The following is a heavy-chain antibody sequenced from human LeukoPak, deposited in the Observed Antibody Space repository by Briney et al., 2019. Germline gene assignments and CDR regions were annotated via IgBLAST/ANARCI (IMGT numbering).Heavy chain of an antibody. CDR2: INPNSGGT. D-gene: IGHD4-17*01. Sequence: GASVKVSCKASGYTFTGYYMHWVRQAPGQGLEWMGWINPNSGGTNYAQKFQGRVTMTRDTSISTAYMELGRLRSDDTAVYYCARVSTVTRRETLLYWGQGTLVTVSS. V-gene: IGHV1-2*02. CDR3: ARVSTVTRRETLLY. J-gene: IGHJ4*02. CDR1: GYTFTGYY.